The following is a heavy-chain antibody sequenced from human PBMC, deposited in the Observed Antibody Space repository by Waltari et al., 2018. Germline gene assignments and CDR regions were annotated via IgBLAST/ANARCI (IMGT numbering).Heavy chain of an antibody. CDR2: INHSGST. D-gene: IGHD5-12*01. V-gene: IGHV4-34*01. Sequence: QVQLQQWGAGLLKPSETLSLTCAVYGGSFSGYSWSWIRQPPGKGLEWIGEINHSGSTNYNPSLKSRVTISVDTSKNQFSLKLSSVTAADTAVYYCARGRARRLRPTSCDYWGQGTLVTVSS. J-gene: IGHJ4*02. CDR3: ARGRARRLRPTSCDY. CDR1: GGSFSGYS.